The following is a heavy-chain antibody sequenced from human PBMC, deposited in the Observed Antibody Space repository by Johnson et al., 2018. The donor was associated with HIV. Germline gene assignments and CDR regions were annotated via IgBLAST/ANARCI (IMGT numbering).Heavy chain of an antibody. Sequence: VQLVESGGGVVRPGGSLRLSCAASGFTVSSNYMSWVRQAPGKGLEWVSVIGTAGDTYYPGSVKGRFTISRENAKNSLYRQMNSLRAEDTALYYCAKDMGSSFRGGAFDIWGQGTMVTVSS. CDR3: AKDMGSSFRGGAFDI. CDR2: IGTAGDT. D-gene: IGHD6-6*01. CDR1: GFTVSSNY. V-gene: IGHV3-13*01. J-gene: IGHJ3*02.